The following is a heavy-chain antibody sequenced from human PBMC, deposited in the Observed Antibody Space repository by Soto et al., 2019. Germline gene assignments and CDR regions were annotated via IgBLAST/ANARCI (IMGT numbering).Heavy chain of an antibody. J-gene: IGHJ4*02. CDR2: INAGNGNT. Sequence: QVQLVQSGAEVKKPGASVKVSCKASGYTFTGYAMHWVRQAPGQRLEWMGWINAGNGNTRYSQKFQRRVTITRDTAESTAYMEVSSLRSEDTAFYYCSRCIWTSGVYYFVDWGQGNLVTASS. CDR3: SRCIWTSGVYYFVD. D-gene: IGHD1-1*01. V-gene: IGHV1-3*01. CDR1: GYTFTGYA.